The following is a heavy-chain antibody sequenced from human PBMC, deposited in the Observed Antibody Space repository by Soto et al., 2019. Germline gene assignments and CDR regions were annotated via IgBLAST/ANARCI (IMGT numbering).Heavy chain of an antibody. CDR1: GGSISCGNYY. V-gene: IGHV4-30-4*01. CDR2: IYYSGST. Sequence: QVQLQESGPGLVKPSQTLSLTCTVSGGSISCGNYYWSWIRQPPGKGLEWIGYIYYSGSTHYNPSLKSRVTISVDTSKNQFSLKLSSVTAADTAVYYCARERPDGARLDPWGQGTLVTVSS. CDR3: ARERPDGARLDP. J-gene: IGHJ5*02. D-gene: IGHD6-6*01.